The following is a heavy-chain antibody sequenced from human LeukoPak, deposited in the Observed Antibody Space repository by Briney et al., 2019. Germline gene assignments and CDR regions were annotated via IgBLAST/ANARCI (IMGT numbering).Heavy chain of an antibody. CDR2: IGSSGGGI. CDR3: AIDPNWGTHS. CDR1: GFTFSSYA. D-gene: IGHD7-27*01. J-gene: IGHJ4*02. V-gene: IGHV3-23*01. Sequence: GGSLRLSCAASGFTFSSYAMYWVRHPPGKGLEWVSIIGSSGGGIHYADSVKGRFTISRDNSKNALYLQMNSLRVEDTAVYYCAIDPNWGTHSWGQGVLVTVSS.